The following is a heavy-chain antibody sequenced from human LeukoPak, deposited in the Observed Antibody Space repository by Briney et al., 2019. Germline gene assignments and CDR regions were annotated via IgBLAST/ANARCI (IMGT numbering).Heavy chain of an antibody. V-gene: IGHV3-48*03. CDR3: ARDPAGRFWSGYGMDV. Sequence: PGGSLRLSCAASGFSFSSYEMNWVRQAPGKGLEWVSYISSSGSTIYYADSVKGRFTISRDNAKNSLYLQMNSLRAEDTAVYYCARDPAGRFWSGYGMDVWGQGTTVTVSS. CDR2: ISSSGSTI. CDR1: GFSFSSYE. D-gene: IGHD3-3*01. J-gene: IGHJ6*02.